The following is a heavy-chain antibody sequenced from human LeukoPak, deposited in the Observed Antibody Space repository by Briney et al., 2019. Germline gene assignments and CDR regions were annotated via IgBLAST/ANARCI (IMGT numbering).Heavy chain of an antibody. V-gene: IGHV3-23*01. CDR1: GFTFSSYA. D-gene: IGHD6-19*01. J-gene: IGHJ6*02. CDR3: ARDLYSSGIYYYYGMDV. CDR2: ISGSGGST. Sequence: GGSLRLSCAASGFTFSSYAMSWVRQAPGKGLEWVSAISGSGGSTYYADSVKGRFTISRDNSKNTLYLQMNSLRAEDTAVYYCARDLYSSGIYYYYGMDVWGQGTTVAVSS.